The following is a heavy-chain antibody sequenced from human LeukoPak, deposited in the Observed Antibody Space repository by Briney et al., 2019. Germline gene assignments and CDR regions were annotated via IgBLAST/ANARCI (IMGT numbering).Heavy chain of an antibody. J-gene: IGHJ5*02. CDR2: MNPNSGNT. CDR3: AISTYYYGSGSYYSWFDP. D-gene: IGHD3-10*01. Sequence: ASVKVSGKASGYTFTSYDINWVRQATGQGLEWMGWMNPNSGNTGYAQKFQGRVTMTRNTSISTAYMELSSLRPEDTAVYYCAISTYYYGSGSYYSWFDPWGQGTLVTVSS. V-gene: IGHV1-8*01. CDR1: GYTFTSYD.